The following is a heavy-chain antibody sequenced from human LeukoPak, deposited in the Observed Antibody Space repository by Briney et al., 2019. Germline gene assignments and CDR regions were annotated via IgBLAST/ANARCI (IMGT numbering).Heavy chain of an antibody. CDR3: AKDLHSTSWYNYFQH. CDR2: ISDSGGST. Sequence: GGSLRLSCAASGFIFSTYAMSWVRQAPGKGLEWVSAISDSGGSTYYADSVTGRFTVSRDNSRNTLYLQMNGLRAEDTAVYYCAKDLHSTSWYNYFQHWGQGTLVTVSS. J-gene: IGHJ1*01. D-gene: IGHD6-13*01. CDR1: GFIFSTYA. V-gene: IGHV3-23*01.